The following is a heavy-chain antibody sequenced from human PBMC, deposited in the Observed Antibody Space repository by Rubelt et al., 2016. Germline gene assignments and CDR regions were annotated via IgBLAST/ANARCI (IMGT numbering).Heavy chain of an antibody. CDR3: ARGPRGRAFDI. Sequence: QVQLQQSGPGLVKPSQTLSLTCAISGDSVSSNSAAWNWIRQSTSRGLEWLGRTYYRSTWYKDYAVCLKSRITLNPANAKNQFSLQLNSGIPEDTAVYYCARGPRGRAFDIWGQGTMVTVSS. CDR2: TYYRSTWYK. V-gene: IGHV6-1*01. CDR1: GDSVSSNSAA. J-gene: IGHJ3*02.